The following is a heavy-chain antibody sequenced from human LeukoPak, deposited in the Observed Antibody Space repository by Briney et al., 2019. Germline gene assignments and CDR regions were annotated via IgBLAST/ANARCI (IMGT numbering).Heavy chain of an antibody. Sequence: GASVKVSCKASGYTFTGYYVHWVRQAPGQGLEWMGWINPNSGGTNYAQKFQGRVTMTRDTSISTAYMELSRLRSDDTAVYYCAREMSDSSGYLDAFDIWGQGTMVTVSS. CDR1: GYTFTGYY. D-gene: IGHD3-22*01. V-gene: IGHV1-2*02. J-gene: IGHJ3*02. CDR2: INPNSGGT. CDR3: AREMSDSSGYLDAFDI.